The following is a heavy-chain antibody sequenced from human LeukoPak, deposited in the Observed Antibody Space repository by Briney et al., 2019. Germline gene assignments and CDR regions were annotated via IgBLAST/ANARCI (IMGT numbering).Heavy chain of an antibody. J-gene: IGHJ4*02. D-gene: IGHD3-10*01. CDR1: GFTFSRYG. CDR2: IQFDGNNK. Sequence: TGGSLRLSCEASGFTFSRYGMHWVRQTPGKGLEWVAYIQFDGNNKRYADSVKGRFTISRDNSKNTLYLQMNSLRAEDTAVYYCAKDLSMVRGEKPNYWGQGTLVTVSS. CDR3: AKDLSMVRGEKPNY. V-gene: IGHV3-30*02.